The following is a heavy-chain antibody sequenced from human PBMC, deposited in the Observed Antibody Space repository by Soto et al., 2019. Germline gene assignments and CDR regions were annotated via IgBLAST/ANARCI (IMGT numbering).Heavy chain of an antibody. D-gene: IGHD6-25*01. CDR2: IYYSGST. Sequence: SETLSLTCTVSGGSISSYYWSWIRQPPGKGLEWIGYIYYSGSTNYNPSLKSRVTISVDTSKNQFSLKLSSVTAADTAVYYCARSTRPNRLALWGQGTLVPGSS. CDR1: GGSISSYY. V-gene: IGHV4-59*01. CDR3: ARSTRPNRLAL. J-gene: IGHJ1*01.